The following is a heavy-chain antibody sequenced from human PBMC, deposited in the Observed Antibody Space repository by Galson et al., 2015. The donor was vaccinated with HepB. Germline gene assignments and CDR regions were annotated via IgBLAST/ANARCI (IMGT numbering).Heavy chain of an antibody. D-gene: IGHD3-9*01. V-gene: IGHV3-23*01. CDR3: SKDGGYYNAEDR. CDR2: IVGSGTTT. J-gene: IGHJ5*02. CDR1: GLTFSGNA. Sequence: SLRLSCAVSGLTFSGNAMTWARHVPGKGLEWVSTIVGSGTTTYYADSVKGRFTISRDNSKNTLYLHMNSLRAEDTAIYYCSKDGGYYNAEDRWGQGTLVTVSS.